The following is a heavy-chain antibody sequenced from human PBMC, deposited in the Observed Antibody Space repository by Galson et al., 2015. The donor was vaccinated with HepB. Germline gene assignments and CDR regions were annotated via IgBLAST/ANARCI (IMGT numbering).Heavy chain of an antibody. V-gene: IGHV3-23*05. D-gene: IGHD7-27*01. CDR3: AKAVNWGPLDH. J-gene: IGHJ4*02. CDR2: VDTTGSYK. Sequence: SLRLSCAASGFTFNNYAVNWVRQAPGKGLEWVSSVDTTGSYKFYADSVKGRFTISRDNSENTVFLQMNSLRPDDTAIYYCAKAVNWGPLDHWGQGTLVTVSS. CDR1: GFTFNNYA.